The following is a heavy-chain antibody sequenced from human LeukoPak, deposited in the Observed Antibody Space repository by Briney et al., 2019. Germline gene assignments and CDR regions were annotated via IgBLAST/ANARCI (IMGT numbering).Heavy chain of an antibody. D-gene: IGHD3-22*01. V-gene: IGHV4-39*01. CDR2: IYYSGRP. CDR1: GHSISSSSSY. CDR3: VRHYYDSTGFDRSYYYYGMDV. J-gene: IGHJ6*02. Sequence: SETLSLTCTVSGHSISSSSSYWGWVRQPPGKGLEWIGSIYYSGRPYYSPSLRSRVTMSVDTSKNQFSLKLGSVTAADTAVYYCVRHYYDSTGFDRSYYYYGMDVWGHGTVVTVSS.